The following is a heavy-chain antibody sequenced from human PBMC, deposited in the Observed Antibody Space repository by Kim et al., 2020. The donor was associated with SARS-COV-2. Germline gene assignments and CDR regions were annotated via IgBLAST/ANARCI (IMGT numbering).Heavy chain of an antibody. Sequence: GGSLRLSCAASGFTFDDYAMHWVRHAPGKGLEWVSGSSWNSGSISYADSVKGRFTISRDNAKNSLYLQMNSLRAEDTALYYCAKDMRWGFGELMGWFDPWGQGTLVTVSS. J-gene: IGHJ5*02. CDR3: AKDMRWGFGELMGWFDP. V-gene: IGHV3-9*01. CDR1: GFTFDDYA. CDR2: SSWNSGSI. D-gene: IGHD3-10*01.